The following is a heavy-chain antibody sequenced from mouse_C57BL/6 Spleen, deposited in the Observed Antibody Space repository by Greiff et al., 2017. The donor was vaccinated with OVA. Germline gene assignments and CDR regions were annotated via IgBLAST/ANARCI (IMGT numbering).Heavy chain of an antibody. CDR3: ARGGYSNSYYAMDY. CDR1: GYTFTSYW. CDR2: IDPSDSYT. J-gene: IGHJ4*01. D-gene: IGHD2-5*01. V-gene: IGHV1-69*01. Sequence: VQLQQPGAELVMPGASVKLSCKASGYTFTSYWMHWVKQRPGQGLEWIGEIDPSDSYTNYNQKFKGKSTLTVDKSSSAAYMQLSSLTSENSAVYYCARGGYSNSYYAMDYWGQGTSVTVSS.